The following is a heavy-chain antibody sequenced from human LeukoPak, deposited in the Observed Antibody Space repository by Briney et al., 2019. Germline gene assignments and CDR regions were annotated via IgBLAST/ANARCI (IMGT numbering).Heavy chain of an antibody. V-gene: IGHV3-66*01. CDR2: IYSGGST. J-gene: IGHJ4*02. CDR1: GFTVSSNY. D-gene: IGHD3-10*01. CDR3: ATPLLWFGELSTDY. Sequence: GGSLRLSSAASGFTVSSNYMSWVRQAPGKGLEWVSVIYSGGSTYYADSVKGRFTISRDNSKNTLYLQMNSLRAEDTAVYYCATPLLWFGELSTDYWGQGTLVTVSS.